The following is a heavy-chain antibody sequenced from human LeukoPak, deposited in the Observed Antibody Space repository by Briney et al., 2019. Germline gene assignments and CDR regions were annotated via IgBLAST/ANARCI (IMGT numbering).Heavy chain of an antibody. CDR3: VKDRPLIRYFDWFSDAFDI. J-gene: IGHJ3*02. CDR1: GFTFSSYA. D-gene: IGHD3-9*01. Sequence: GGSLRLSCSASGFTFSSYAMHWVRQAPGKGLEYVSAISSNGGSTYYADSVKGRFTISRDNSKNTLYLQMSSLRAEDTAVYYCVKDRPLIRYFDWFSDAFDIWGQGTMVTVSS. CDR2: ISSNGGST. V-gene: IGHV3-64D*06.